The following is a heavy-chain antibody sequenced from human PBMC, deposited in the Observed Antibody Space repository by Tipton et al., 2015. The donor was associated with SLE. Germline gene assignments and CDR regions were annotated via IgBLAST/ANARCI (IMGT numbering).Heavy chain of an antibody. J-gene: IGHJ4*02. CDR3: ARGGNNWNEAGY. Sequence: SLRLSCAASGFTFSSYAMSWFRQAPGKGLEWVSGINGRGGETYYADSVKGRFTISRDNSKNTLYLQMNSLRNEDTAVYYCARGGNNWNEAGYWGQGTLVTVSS. D-gene: IGHD1-20*01. V-gene: IGHV3-23*01. CDR1: GFTFSSYA. CDR2: INGRGGET.